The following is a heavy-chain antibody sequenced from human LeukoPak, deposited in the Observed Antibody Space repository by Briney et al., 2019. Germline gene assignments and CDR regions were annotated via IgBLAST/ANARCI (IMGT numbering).Heavy chain of an antibody. CDR2: FDPEDGET. Sequence: HWASVKVSCKVSGYTLTELSVHWVRQAPGKGLEWMGGFDPEDGETIYAQKFQGRVTMTEDTSTDTAYMELSSLRSEDTAVYYCATGDGDYRYWGQGTLVTVSS. CDR1: GYTLTELS. D-gene: IGHD4-17*01. CDR3: ATGDGDYRY. V-gene: IGHV1-24*01. J-gene: IGHJ4*02.